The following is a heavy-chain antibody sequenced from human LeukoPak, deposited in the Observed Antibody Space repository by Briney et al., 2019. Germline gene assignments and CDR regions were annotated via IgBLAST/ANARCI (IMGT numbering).Heavy chain of an antibody. Sequence: GGSLRLSCAASGFSFSSKAMSWVHQAPGKGLEWVSAIINSGGSTYYADSVKGRFTISRDNSKNTLYLQMNSLRAEDTALYYCAKDIYGDYGGLDYWGQGTLVTVSS. CDR1: GFSFSSKA. J-gene: IGHJ4*02. V-gene: IGHV3-23*01. CDR2: IINSGGST. CDR3: AKDIYGDYGGLDY. D-gene: IGHD4-17*01.